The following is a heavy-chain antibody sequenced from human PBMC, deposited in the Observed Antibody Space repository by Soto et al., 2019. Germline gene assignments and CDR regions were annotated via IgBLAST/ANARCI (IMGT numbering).Heavy chain of an antibody. CDR3: ARGDREDIAVVIGVRPGEYGVDV. D-gene: IGHD2-21*01. J-gene: IGHJ6*02. V-gene: IGHV3-30*10. CDR2: ISYDGGNK. Sequence: QVQLVESGGGVVQPGRSLRLSCAASGFTFRSYAMHWVRQAPGKGLECVAVISYDGGNKFYRDYVKGRFTISRDNFRNTLALQKNSRRYEDTAVYYCARGDREDIAVVIGVRPGEYGVDVWGQWTMVTVSS. CDR1: GFTFRSYA.